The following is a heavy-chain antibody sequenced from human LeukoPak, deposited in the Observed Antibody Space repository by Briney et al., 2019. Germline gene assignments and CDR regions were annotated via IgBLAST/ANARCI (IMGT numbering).Heavy chain of an antibody. CDR1: GGSFTGYY. J-gene: IGHJ4*02. CDR2: INHSGGT. V-gene: IGHV4-34*01. D-gene: IGHD1-14*01. Sequence: SETLSLTCAIYGGSFTGYYWSWIRQPPGEGLEWIGEINHSGGTNYDPSLKSRASISVDTSKNQSSLRLSSVTAADTAVYYCARRVAHRSIDYWGQGTLVTVSS. CDR3: ARRVAHRSIDY.